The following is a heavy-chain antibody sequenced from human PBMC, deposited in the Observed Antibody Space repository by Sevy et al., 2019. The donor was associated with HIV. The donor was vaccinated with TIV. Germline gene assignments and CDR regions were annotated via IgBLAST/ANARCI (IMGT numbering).Heavy chain of an antibody. Sequence: GGSLRLSCAASGFTFSSYAMHWVRQAPGKGLEWVAVISYDGSNKYYADSVKGRFTISRDNSKNTLYLQMNSLRAEDTAVHYCARDCHSLSHDSSGGFRPDYYFDYWGQGTLVTGSS. V-gene: IGHV3-30*04. CDR1: GFTFSSYA. J-gene: IGHJ4*02. CDR2: ISYDGSNK. CDR3: ARDCHSLSHDSSGGFRPDYYFDY. D-gene: IGHD3-22*01.